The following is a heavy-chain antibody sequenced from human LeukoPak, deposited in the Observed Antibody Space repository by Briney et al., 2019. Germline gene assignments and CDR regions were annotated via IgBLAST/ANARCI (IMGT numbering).Heavy chain of an antibody. CDR3: AREARGYYYDSSGPGSFDY. D-gene: IGHD3-22*01. J-gene: IGHJ4*02. CDR2: SIPMFGTA. V-gene: IGHV1-69*05. Sequence: SVKVSCKASGGTFSSYVISWVRQAPGQGLEWMGGSIPMFGTANYAQKFQGRVTITRDTSASTAYMELSSLRSEDTAVYYCAREARGYYYDSSGPGSFDYWGQGTLVTVSS. CDR1: GGTFSSYV.